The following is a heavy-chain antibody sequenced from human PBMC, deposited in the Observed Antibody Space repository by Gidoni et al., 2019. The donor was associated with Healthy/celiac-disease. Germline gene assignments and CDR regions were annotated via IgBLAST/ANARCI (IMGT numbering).Heavy chain of an antibody. V-gene: IGHV1-69*04. J-gene: IGHJ5*02. CDR3: ARRPLPATQKRAEGWFDP. CDR1: GGTFSRYA. Sequence: QVQLVQSGAELKKPGSSGKVSCKASGGTFSRYAISWVRQAPGQGLEWMGRIIPILGIANYAQKFQGRVTITADKSTSTAYRELRSLRSEDTAVYYCARRPLPATQKRAEGWFDPWGQGTLVTVSS. D-gene: IGHD2-2*01. CDR2: IIPILGIA.